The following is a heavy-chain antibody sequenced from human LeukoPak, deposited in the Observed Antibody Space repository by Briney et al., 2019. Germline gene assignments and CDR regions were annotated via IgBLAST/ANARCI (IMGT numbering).Heavy chain of an antibody. CDR3: ARGGGYYYDSSGSQDY. D-gene: IGHD3-22*01. Sequence: GASVKVSCKASGYTFTGYYMHWVRQAPGQGLEWMGWINPNSGGTNYAQKFQGWVTMTRDTSISTAYMELSRLRSDDTAVYYCARGGGYYYDSSGSQDYWGQGTLVTVSS. CDR2: INPNSGGT. J-gene: IGHJ4*02. V-gene: IGHV1-2*04. CDR1: GYTFTGYY.